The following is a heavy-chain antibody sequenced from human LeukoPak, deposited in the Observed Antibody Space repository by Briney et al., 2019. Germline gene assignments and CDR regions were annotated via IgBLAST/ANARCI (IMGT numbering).Heavy chain of an antibody. CDR2: ISGSGGNT. V-gene: IGHV3-23*01. Sequence: PGGSLRLSCAASRFTFSTFAMSWVRQAPGKGLEWVSGISGSGGNTYYADSVKGRFTISRDNSKSTLYLQMNSLRADDTAIYYCVKSQSYYDTSGLLWGLYWGQGTLVTVSS. D-gene: IGHD3-22*01. CDR1: RFTFSTFA. CDR3: VKSQSYYDTSGLLWGLY. J-gene: IGHJ4*02.